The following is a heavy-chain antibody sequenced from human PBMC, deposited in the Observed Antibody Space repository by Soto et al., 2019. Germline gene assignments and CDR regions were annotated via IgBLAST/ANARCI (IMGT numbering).Heavy chain of an antibody. V-gene: IGHV3-64D*06. CDR3: GRKEVSGPIDY. CDR2: ISPTGGTT. J-gene: IGHJ4*02. CDR1: VFTFSTSP. Sequence: GGSLRLSCPASVFTFSTSPMHWVRQAPGKGLEYVSAISPTGGTTYYADSLKGRFTTSRDNSKSTLYLHMSSLRTEDTAVYYCGRKEVSGPIDYWGQGTLVTVSS.